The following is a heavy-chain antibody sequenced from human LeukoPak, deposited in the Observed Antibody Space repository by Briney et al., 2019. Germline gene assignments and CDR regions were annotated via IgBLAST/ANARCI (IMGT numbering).Heavy chain of an antibody. D-gene: IGHD2-21*02. CDR3: ARSPNCGGDCS. J-gene: IGHJ5*02. V-gene: IGHV3-74*03. CDR2: INSDGSST. CDR1: GFTFSSYW. Sequence: GGSLRLSCAVSGFTFSSYWMHWVRQAPGKGLVWVSCINSDGSSTTYADSVKGRFTISRDSAKNTLYLQMNSLRAEDTAVYYCARSPNCGGDCSWGQGTLVTVSS.